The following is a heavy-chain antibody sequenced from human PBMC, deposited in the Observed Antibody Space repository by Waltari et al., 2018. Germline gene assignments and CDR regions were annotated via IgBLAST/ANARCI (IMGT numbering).Heavy chain of an antibody. Sequence: QVQLQQWGAGLLQPSETLSLTGAVYGGSFSGYYWGWIRQPPGKGLEWIGEINHSGNKNYNPSLRSRVTMLVDTSKSQFSLKLNSVTAADTAVYYCVRLEDCSGPGGNCYSGDSFALDVWGQGTTVTVSS. V-gene: IGHV4-34*02. CDR2: INHSGNK. CDR1: GGSFSGYY. J-gene: IGHJ6*02. CDR3: VRLEDCSGPGGNCYSGDSFALDV. D-gene: IGHD2-21*02.